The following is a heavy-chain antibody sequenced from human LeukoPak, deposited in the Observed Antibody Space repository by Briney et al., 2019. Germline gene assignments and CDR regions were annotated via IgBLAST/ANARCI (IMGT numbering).Heavy chain of an antibody. V-gene: IGHV3-23*01. Sequence: GGSLRLSCAASGFTFSSYAMSWVRQTPGKGLEWVSAISGSGGSTYYADSVKGRFTISRDDSKNTLCLQMNSLRAEDTAVYYCAKELELGYFDYWGQGTLVTVSS. CDR2: ISGSGGST. CDR3: AKELELGYFDY. CDR1: GFTFSSYA. D-gene: IGHD1-7*01. J-gene: IGHJ4*02.